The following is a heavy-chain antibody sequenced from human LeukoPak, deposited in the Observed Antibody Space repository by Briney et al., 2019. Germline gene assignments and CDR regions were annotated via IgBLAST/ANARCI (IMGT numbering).Heavy chain of an antibody. V-gene: IGHV3-33*01. CDR3: ARDYCRTTSCLES. Sequence: GGSLRLSCAASGFTFNSHGMFWVRQAPGKGLEWVAFIWPDGSNKLYGDSVKGRFTISRDNSKNTVYLQMNSLRAEDTAVYYCARDYCRTTSCLESWGQGTLVTVSS. D-gene: IGHD2-2*01. J-gene: IGHJ4*02. CDR2: IWPDGSNK. CDR1: GFTFNSHG.